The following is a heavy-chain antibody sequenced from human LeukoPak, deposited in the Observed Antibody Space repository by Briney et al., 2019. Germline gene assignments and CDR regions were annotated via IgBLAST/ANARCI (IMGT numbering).Heavy chain of an antibody. Sequence: GGSLRLSCAASGFTFSDYWMTWVRQAPGKGLEWVANIKVDGSEKYYVDSVKGRFTISRDNAKNSLYLQMNSLRAEDTAVYYCARDWITMVRGVILDYWGQGTLVTVSS. D-gene: IGHD3-10*01. CDR2: IKVDGSEK. V-gene: IGHV3-7*01. CDR1: GFTFSDYW. J-gene: IGHJ4*02. CDR3: ARDWITMVRGVILDY.